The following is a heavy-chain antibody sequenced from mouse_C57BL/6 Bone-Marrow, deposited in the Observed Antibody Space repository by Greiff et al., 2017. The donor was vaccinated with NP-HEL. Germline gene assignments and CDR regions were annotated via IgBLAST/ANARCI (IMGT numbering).Heavy chain of an antibody. D-gene: IGHD1-1*01. V-gene: IGHV1-76*01. CDR2: IYPGSGNT. Sequence: VKLQESGAELVRPGASVKLSCKASGYTFTDYYINWVKQRPGQGLEWIARIYPGSGNTYYNEKFKGKATLTAEKSSSTAYMQLSSLTSEDSAVYVCASGTTGVGPFAYWGQGTLVTVSA. J-gene: IGHJ3*01. CDR3: ASGTTGVGPFAY. CDR1: GYTFTDYY.